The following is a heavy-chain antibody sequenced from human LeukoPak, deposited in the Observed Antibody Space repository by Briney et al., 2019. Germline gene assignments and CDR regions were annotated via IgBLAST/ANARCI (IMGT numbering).Heavy chain of an antibody. CDR1: GGTFSSYA. V-gene: IGHV1-69*01. CDR3: AIVGATSGWYFDL. CDR2: IIPIFGTA. J-gene: IGHJ2*01. D-gene: IGHD1-26*01. Sequence: ASVKASCKASGGTFSSYAISWVRQAPGQGLEWMGGIIPIFGTANYAQKFQGRVTITADESTSTAHMELSSLRSEDTAVYYCAIVGATSGWYFDLWGRGTLVTVSS.